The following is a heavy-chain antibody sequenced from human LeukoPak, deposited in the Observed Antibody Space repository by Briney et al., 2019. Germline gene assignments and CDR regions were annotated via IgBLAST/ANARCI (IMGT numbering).Heavy chain of an antibody. J-gene: IGHJ4*02. D-gene: IGHD2-2*01. CDR1: EYTFTGYY. Sequence: ASVKVSCKASEYTFTGYYTHWVRQAPGQGLEWMGWSNTNSDNTNYAKNFQGRVTMTRDTSISTAYMELSRLRSDDTAVFYCARGGNVYCSGNTCYLPDYWGQGTLVTVSS. CDR2: SNTNSDNT. V-gene: IGHV1-2*02. CDR3: ARGGNVYCSGNTCYLPDY.